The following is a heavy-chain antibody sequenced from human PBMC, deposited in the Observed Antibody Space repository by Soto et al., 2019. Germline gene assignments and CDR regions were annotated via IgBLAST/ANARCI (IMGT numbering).Heavy chain of an antibody. CDR2: IVPIFRTA. V-gene: IGHV1-69*12. Sequence: QVQLVQSGAEVKKPGSSVKVACKVSGDTFSNYVINWVRQAPGQGLEWMGAIVPIFRTANYAQKFQGRVTITADEFTITAYMELSGLRSDDTATYYCARETSAPGTFGEDASDIWGQGTLVTVSS. D-gene: IGHD6-13*01. CDR3: ARETSAPGTFGEDASDI. J-gene: IGHJ3*02. CDR1: GDTFSNYV.